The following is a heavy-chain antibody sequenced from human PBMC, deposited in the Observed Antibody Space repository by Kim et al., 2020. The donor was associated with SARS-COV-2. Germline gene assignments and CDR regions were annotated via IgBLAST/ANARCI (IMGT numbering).Heavy chain of an antibody. Sequence: SVKVSCKASGGTFSSYAISWVRQAPGQGLEWMGGIIPIFGTANYAQKFQGRVTITADESTSTAYMELSSLRSEDTAVYYCAREPMDYGSGSYPPPFDYWGQGTLVTVSS. V-gene: IGHV1-69*13. CDR3: AREPMDYGSGSYPPPFDY. J-gene: IGHJ4*02. D-gene: IGHD3-10*01. CDR1: GGTFSSYA. CDR2: IIPIFGTA.